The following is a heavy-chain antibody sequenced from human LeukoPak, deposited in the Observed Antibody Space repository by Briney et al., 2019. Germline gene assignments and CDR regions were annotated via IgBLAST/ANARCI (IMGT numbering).Heavy chain of an antibody. V-gene: IGHV3-9*03. J-gene: IGHJ4*02. CDR1: GFTFDDYA. D-gene: IGHD1-14*01. Sequence: PGRSLRLSCAASGFTFDDYAMHWVRQAPGKGLEWVSGISWNSGSIGYADSVKGRFTISRDNAKNSLYLQMNSLRAEDMALYYCAKGKVSELEPNYFDYWGQGTLVTVSS. CDR3: AKGKVSELEPNYFDY. CDR2: ISWNSGSI.